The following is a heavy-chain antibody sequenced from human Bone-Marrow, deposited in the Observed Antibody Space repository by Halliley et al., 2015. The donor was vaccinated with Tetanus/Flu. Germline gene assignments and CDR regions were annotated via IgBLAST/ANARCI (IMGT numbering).Heavy chain of an antibody. D-gene: IGHD2-15*01. CDR2: IYYSGST. J-gene: IGHJ4*02. CDR3: ARGGGWTDY. V-gene: IGHV4-59*01. Sequence: PGRGLGWIGYIYYSGSTNYNPSLESRVTMSVDTSRNQFSLNLRSLTAADTAIYYCARGGGWTDYWGQGTLVTVSS.